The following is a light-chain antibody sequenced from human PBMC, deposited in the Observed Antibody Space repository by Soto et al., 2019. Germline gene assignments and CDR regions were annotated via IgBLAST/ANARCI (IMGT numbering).Light chain of an antibody. J-gene: IGLJ2*01. CDR1: SSDVGGYKY. CDR3: CSYAGSYTFV. CDR2: DVS. V-gene: IGLV2-11*01. Sequence: QSALTQPRSVSGSPGQSVTISCTGTSSDVGGYKYVSWYQQHAGKAPKLMMYDVSKRPSGVPERFSGSKSGNTASLTISGLEDEDEADYYCCSYAGSYTFVFGGGTKLTVL.